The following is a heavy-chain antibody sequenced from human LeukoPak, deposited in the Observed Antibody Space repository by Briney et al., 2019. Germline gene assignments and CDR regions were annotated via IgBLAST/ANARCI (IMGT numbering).Heavy chain of an antibody. CDR3: LRGDSRDF. V-gene: IGHV3-21*06. Sequence: GGSLRLSCAACGFAFSTYTMNWARQASGKGLEWVASINSGGTTTHYAFSVKGRFTISRDNAQNVLYLQMNGLRGDDAAVYYCLRGDSRDFWGQGTLVTVSS. D-gene: IGHD3-22*01. CDR1: GFAFSTYT. CDR2: INSGGTTT. J-gene: IGHJ4*02.